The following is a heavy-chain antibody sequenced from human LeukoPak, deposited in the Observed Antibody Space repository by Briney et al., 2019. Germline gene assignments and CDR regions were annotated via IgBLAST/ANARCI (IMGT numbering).Heavy chain of an antibody. CDR1: GFTFSSYA. Sequence: GGSLRLSCAASGFTFSSYAMSWVRQAPGKGLEWVSAISGSGGSTYYADSVKGRFTISRDNSKNTLYLQMNSLRAEDTAVYYCAKDFESTYYYDSSGYYGGDYFDYWGQGTLVTVSS. V-gene: IGHV3-23*01. D-gene: IGHD3-22*01. CDR3: AKDFESTYYYDSSGYYGGDYFDY. J-gene: IGHJ4*02. CDR2: ISGSGGST.